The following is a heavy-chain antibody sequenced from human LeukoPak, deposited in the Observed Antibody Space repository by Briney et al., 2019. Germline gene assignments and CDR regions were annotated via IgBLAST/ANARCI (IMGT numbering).Heavy chain of an antibody. J-gene: IGHJ4*02. CDR1: GYTFTDYY. CDR3: ARAYGSGNYGSLY. D-gene: IGHD3-10*01. CDR2: INPNSGGT. V-gene: IGHV1-2*02. Sequence: ASVKVSCKASGYTFTDYYIRWMRQVPGQGLEWMAWINPNSGGTDYAQTFQGRVTMTRDTTISTAYMELSRLRSDDTAVYYCARAYGSGNYGSLYWGQGTLVTVSS.